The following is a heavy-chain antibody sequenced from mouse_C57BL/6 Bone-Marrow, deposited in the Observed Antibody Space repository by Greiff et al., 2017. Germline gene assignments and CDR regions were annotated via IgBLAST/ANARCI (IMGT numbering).Heavy chain of an antibody. CDR2: IRNKANGYTT. CDR3: ARYIDGSSYWSFDV. D-gene: IGHD1-1*01. V-gene: IGHV7-3*01. CDR1: GFTFTDYY. Sequence: EVKLMESGGGLVQPGGSLSLSCAASGFTFTDYYMSWVRQPPGKALEWLGFIRNKANGYTTEYSASVKGRFTISRDNSQSILYLQMNALRAEDSATYYGARYIDGSSYWSFDVWGTGTTVTVSS. J-gene: IGHJ1*03.